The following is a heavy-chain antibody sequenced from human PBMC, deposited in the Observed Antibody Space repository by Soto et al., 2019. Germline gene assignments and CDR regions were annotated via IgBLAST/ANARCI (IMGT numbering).Heavy chain of an antibody. V-gene: IGHV1-2*04. D-gene: IGHD2-15*01. CDR3: ARAIGYCSGGSCPHTYYYMDV. CDR2: INPNSGGT. CDR1: GYTFTGYY. J-gene: IGHJ6*02. Sequence: QVQLVQSGAEVKKPGASVKVSCKASGYTFTGYYMHWVRQAPGQGLEWMGWINPNSGGTNYAQKFQGWVTMTRDTYISTAYMELSRWTSDDTAVYYCARAIGYCSGGSCPHTYYYMDVWGQGTTVTVSS.